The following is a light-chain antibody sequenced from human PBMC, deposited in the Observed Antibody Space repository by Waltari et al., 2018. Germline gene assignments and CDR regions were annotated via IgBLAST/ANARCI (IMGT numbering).Light chain of an antibody. CDR2: LGS. J-gene: IGKJ4*01. Sequence: DLVMTQSPLSLPVTPGEPASISCRSSQSLLHSNGYNYLDWYLQKPGQSPQLLIYLGSNRASEVPDRFSGSGSGTDFTLKISRVEAEDVGVYYCMQALQTPLTFGGGTKVEIK. CDR1: QSLLHSNGYNY. CDR3: MQALQTPLT. V-gene: IGKV2-28*01.